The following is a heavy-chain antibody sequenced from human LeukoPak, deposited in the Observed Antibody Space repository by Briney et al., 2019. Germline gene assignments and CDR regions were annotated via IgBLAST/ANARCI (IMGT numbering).Heavy chain of an antibody. D-gene: IGHD1-26*01. J-gene: IGHJ4*02. CDR2: IYYSGST. CDR1: GGSISSYY. Sequence: KPSETLSLTCTVSGGSISSYYWRWIRQPPGEGMGWIGYIYYSGSTNYNPSLKSRVTISVDTSKNQFSLKLSSVTAADTAVYYCARTLIVGATVDYWGQGTLVTVSS. CDR3: ARTLIVGATVDY. V-gene: IGHV4-59*01.